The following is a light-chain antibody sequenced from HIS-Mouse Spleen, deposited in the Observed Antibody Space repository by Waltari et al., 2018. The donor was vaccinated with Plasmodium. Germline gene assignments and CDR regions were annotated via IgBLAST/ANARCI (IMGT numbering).Light chain of an antibody. V-gene: IGLV2-23*01. J-gene: IGLJ3*02. CDR3: CSYAGSSTWV. Sequence: QSALTQPASVSGSPGQSITISCTGTSSDVGSYNLVSWYQQHPGKAPKLMIYEGSKRPSGVSNRFYGSKSGNTASLTISGLQAEDEADYYCCSYAGSSTWVFGGGTKLTGL. CDR2: EGS. CDR1: SSDVGSYNL.